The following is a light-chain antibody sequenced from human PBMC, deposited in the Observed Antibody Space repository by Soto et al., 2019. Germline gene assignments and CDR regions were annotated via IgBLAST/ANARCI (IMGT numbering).Light chain of an antibody. V-gene: IGKV2-30*01. J-gene: IGKJ2*01. CDR2: KAS. Sequence: DVVVTQSPVSLPVTLGQPASISCRSSQSLVSSNGDTCLHWFQQRPGQSPRRLIYKASNRDSGVPDRFSGCGSGTDFTLKISRVEAEDVGVYYCMQYIHWPHTFGQGTKLEIK. CDR3: MQYIHWPHT. CDR1: QSLVSSNGDTC.